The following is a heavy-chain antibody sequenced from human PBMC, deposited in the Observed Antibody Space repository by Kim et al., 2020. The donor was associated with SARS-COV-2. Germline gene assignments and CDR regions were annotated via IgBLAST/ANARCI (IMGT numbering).Heavy chain of an antibody. CDR1: NGSFSGYY. CDR2: VYEDGDT. J-gene: IGHJ4*02. Sequence: ETLSLTCNVYNGSFSGYYWTWIRQAPGKGLEWLGEVYEDGDTNYNPYLQSRVTISLDMSKSQVSLRLTSVTAADTPVYFCARGAAFLVYWGQGTLVTV. V-gene: IGHV4-34*01. D-gene: IGHD3-3*02. CDR3: ARGAAFLVY.